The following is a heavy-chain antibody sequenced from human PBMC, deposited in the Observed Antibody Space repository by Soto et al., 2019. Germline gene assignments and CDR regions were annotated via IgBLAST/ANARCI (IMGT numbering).Heavy chain of an antibody. CDR3: AGAYSSSWYYFDY. D-gene: IGHD6-13*01. V-gene: IGHV4-31*03. CDR1: GGSISSGGYY. Sequence: SETLSLTCTVSGGSISSGGYYWSWIRQHPGKGLEWIGYICYSGSTYYNPSLKSRVTISVDTSKNQFSLKLSSVTAADTAVYYCAGAYSSSWYYFDYWGQGTLVTVSS. CDR2: ICYSGST. J-gene: IGHJ4*02.